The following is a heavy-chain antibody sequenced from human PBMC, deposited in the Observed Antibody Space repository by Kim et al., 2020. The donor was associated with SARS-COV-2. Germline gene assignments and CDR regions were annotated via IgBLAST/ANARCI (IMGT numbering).Heavy chain of an antibody. V-gene: IGHV1-18*04. CDR1: GYTFTSYG. CDR2: ISAYNGNT. CDR3: ARGLALLRPYYYYGMDV. D-gene: IGHD3-3*01. Sequence: ASVKVSCKASGYTFTSYGISWVRQAPGQGLEWMGWISAYNGNTNYAQKLQGRVTMTTDTSTSTAYMELRSLRSDDTAVYYCARGLALLRPYYYYGMDVWGQGTTVTVSS. J-gene: IGHJ6*02.